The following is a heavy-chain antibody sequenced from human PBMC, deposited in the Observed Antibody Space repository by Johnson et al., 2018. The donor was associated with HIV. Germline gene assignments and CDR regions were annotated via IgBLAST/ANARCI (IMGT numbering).Heavy chain of an antibody. V-gene: IGHV3-30-3*01. CDR3: ARLPSGYNRDAFNV. CDR2: ISHDGSNK. CDR1: GFTFTIYA. Sequence: QVQLVESGGGVVQPGGSLRLSCAASGFTFTIYALYWVRQAPGKGLEWVTVISHDGSNKYYADSVKGRFTISRDNSKNTLYLQMNSLRAEDTAIYYCARLPSGYNRDAFNVWGQGTMVTVSS. D-gene: IGHD5-18*01. J-gene: IGHJ3*01.